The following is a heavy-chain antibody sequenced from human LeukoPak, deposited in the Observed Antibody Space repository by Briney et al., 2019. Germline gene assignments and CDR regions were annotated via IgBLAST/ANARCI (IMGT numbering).Heavy chain of an antibody. J-gene: IGHJ4*02. V-gene: IGHV3-48*03. CDR2: IRGSGDAV. CDR1: GFIFSSYD. CDR3: SRRGPPDFDS. Sequence: GGSLRLSCAASGFIFSSYDINWVRQAPGKGLEWISCIRGSGDAVSYADSVKGRFTISRDNAKNSVFLQMNSLRAEDTAIYYCSRRGPPDFDSWGQGTLVTVS.